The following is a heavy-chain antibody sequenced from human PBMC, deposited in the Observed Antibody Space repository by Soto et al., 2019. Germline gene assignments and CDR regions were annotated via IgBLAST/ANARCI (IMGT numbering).Heavy chain of an antibody. V-gene: IGHV1-18*01. CDR1: GYTFTSYG. D-gene: IGHD2-2*01. CDR2: ISAYNGNT. J-gene: IGHJ5*02. Sequence: ASVKVSCKASGYTFTSYGISWVRQAPGQGLEWMGWISAYNGNTNYAQKLQGRVTMTTDTSTSTAYMELRSLRSDDTAVYYCARLSLVVPAAIWGSEYNWFDPWGQGTLVTVSS. CDR3: ARLSLVVPAAIWGSEYNWFDP.